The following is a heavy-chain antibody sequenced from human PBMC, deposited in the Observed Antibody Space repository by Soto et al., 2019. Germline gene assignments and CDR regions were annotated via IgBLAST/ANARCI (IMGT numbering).Heavy chain of an antibody. CDR3: ARYPSDHYDIDF. V-gene: IGHV1-18*01. J-gene: IGHJ4*02. D-gene: IGHD4-17*01. Sequence: GASVKVSCKASGYTFTRYGISWVRPAPGQGLEWRRWVSAYNGDTNYAQNFQGRVSMTKDTSTSTAYMELRIQRSDDTAMYYCARYPSDHYDIDFWGQGTPVTVSS. CDR2: VSAYNGDT. CDR1: GYTFTRYG.